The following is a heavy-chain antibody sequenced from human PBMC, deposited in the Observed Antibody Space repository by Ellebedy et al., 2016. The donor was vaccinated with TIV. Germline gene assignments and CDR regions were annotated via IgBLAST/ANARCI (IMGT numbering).Heavy chain of an antibody. CDR3: AKVTRPGWFDP. Sequence: GGSLRLSXAASGFTFSSYGMHWVRQAPGKGLEWVAVISYDGSNKYYADSVKGRFTTSRDNSKNTLYLQMNSLRAEDTAVYYCAKVTRPGWFDPWGQGTLVTVSS. J-gene: IGHJ5*02. V-gene: IGHV3-30*18. D-gene: IGHD3-3*01. CDR2: ISYDGSNK. CDR1: GFTFSSYG.